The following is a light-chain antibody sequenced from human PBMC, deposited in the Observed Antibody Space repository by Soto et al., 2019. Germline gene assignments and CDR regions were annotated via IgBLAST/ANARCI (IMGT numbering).Light chain of an antibody. CDR1: SSNIGSNF. Sequence: QSVLTQPPSASGTPGQRVTISCSGSSSNIGSNFIYWYQQLPGTAPKLLIDRNNQRPSGVPDRFSGSKSGTSASLAISGLRYEDEGDYHCAAWDDSLSGVVFGGGTQLTVL. CDR3: AAWDDSLSGVV. J-gene: IGLJ2*01. V-gene: IGLV1-47*01. CDR2: RNN.